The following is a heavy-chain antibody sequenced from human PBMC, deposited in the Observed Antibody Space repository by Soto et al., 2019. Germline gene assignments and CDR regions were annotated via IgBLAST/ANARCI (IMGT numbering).Heavy chain of an antibody. CDR3: ASLGYCTNGVCYYYGMDV. V-gene: IGHV3-23*01. D-gene: IGHD2-8*01. CDR1: GFTFSSYA. CDR2: ISGSGGST. J-gene: IGHJ6*02. Sequence: GGSLRLSCAASGFTFSSYAMSWVRPAPGKGLEWVSAISGSGGSTYYADSVKGRFTISRDNSKNTLYLQMNSLRAEDTAVYYCASLGYCTNGVCYYYGMDVWGQGTTVTVSS.